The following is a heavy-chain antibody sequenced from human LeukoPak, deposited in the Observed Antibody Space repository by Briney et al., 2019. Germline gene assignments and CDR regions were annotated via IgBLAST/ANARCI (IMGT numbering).Heavy chain of an antibody. Sequence: PSQTLSLTCTVSGGSISSGGYYWSWIRQPPGKGLEWIGYIYHSGSTYYNPSLKSRVTISVDRSKNQFSLKLSSVTAADTTVYYCARVSPYYDSSGYYTSNKRFDYWGQGTLVTVFS. CDR1: GGSISSGGYY. V-gene: IGHV4-30-2*01. CDR2: IYHSGST. D-gene: IGHD3-22*01. CDR3: ARVSPYYDSSGYYTSNKRFDY. J-gene: IGHJ4*02.